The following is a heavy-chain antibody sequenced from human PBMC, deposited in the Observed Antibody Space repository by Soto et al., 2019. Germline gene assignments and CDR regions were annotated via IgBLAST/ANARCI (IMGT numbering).Heavy chain of an antibody. CDR3: ARALYCTTDNCWDDFYYYNMDV. CDR2: IFYSGST. CDR1: GVSLTSGTYY. J-gene: IGHJ6*02. D-gene: IGHD2-8*01. V-gene: IGHV4-31*03. Sequence: PSETLSLTCSVSGVSLTSGTYYRSWIRQHPGKGLEWIGYIFYSGSTDYMSSLRGRITMSVDKTKNQFSLKLNSMTAADTATYYCARALYCTTDNCWDDFYYYNMDVWGQGTTVTVSS.